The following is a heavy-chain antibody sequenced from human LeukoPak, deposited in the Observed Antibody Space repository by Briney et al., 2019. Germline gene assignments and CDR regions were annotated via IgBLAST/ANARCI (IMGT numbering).Heavy chain of an antibody. J-gene: IGHJ4*02. CDR1: GFTFSSYG. CDR2: ISGSGGST. Sequence: GGSLRLSCAASGFTFSSYGMSWVRQAPGKGLEWVSAISGSGGSTYYADSVKGRFTISRDNSKNTLYLQMNSLRAEDTAVYYCAKDISGGDCPDYWGQGTLVTVSS. CDR3: AKDISGGDCPDY. V-gene: IGHV3-23*01. D-gene: IGHD2-21*02.